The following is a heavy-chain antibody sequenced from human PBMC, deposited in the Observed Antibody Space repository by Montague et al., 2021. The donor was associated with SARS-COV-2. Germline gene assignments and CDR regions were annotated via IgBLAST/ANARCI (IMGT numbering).Heavy chain of an antibody. CDR2: IYHSGST. D-gene: IGHD3-10*01. CDR3: ARGSMVRGGKVYYGVDV. V-gene: IGHV4-30-2*01. Sequence: TLSLTCAVSGGSISSGGYSWNWIRQPPGKGLEWIGYIYHSGSTYYXXXLKRRVTISLDSSKNQFSLNLTSVTAADTAVYYCARGSMVRGGKVYYGVDVWGQGTTVTVSS. CDR1: GGSISSGGYS. J-gene: IGHJ6*02.